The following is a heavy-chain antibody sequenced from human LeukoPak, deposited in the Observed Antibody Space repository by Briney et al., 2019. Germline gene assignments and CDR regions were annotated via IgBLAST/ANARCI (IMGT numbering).Heavy chain of an antibody. J-gene: IGHJ4*02. Sequence: GGSLRLSCAASGFTFSSYAMHWVRQAPGKGLEWVAVISYDGSNKYYADSVKGRFTISRDNSKNTLYLQMNSLRAEDTAVYYCASGDYRETIDYWGQGTLVTVSS. CDR2: ISYDGSNK. CDR3: ASGDYRETIDY. CDR1: GFTFSSYA. D-gene: IGHD4-11*01. V-gene: IGHV3-30*04.